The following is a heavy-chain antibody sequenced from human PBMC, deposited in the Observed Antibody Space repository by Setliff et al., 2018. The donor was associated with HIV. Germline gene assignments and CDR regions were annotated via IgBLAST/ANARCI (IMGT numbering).Heavy chain of an antibody. CDR2: IYTSRGT. Sequence: KPSETLSLTWRVSGGSISGYHWNWLRQTPGKGLEWIGYIYTSRGTNYNHSLRTRVIISVDTSNQFSLKLSSVTAADAAVYYCARSPSYRSSWEYYFDYWGQGILVTVSS. J-gene: IGHJ4*02. D-gene: IGHD6-13*01. CDR1: GGSISGYH. CDR3: ARSPSYRSSWEYYFDY. V-gene: IGHV4-4*09.